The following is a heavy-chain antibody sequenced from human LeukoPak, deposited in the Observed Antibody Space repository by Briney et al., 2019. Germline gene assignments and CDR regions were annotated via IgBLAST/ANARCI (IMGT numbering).Heavy chain of an antibody. V-gene: IGHV2-5*01. J-gene: IGHJ4*02. CDR2: IYWNDDK. Sequence: SGPTLVKPTQTLTLTCTFSGFSLSTSGVGVGWIRQPRGKALEWLALIYWNDDKRYNPSLKTRLTVTKDTSKNQVVLTMTNMDPVDTATYYCAHRWELDYLDYWGQGTLVTVSS. D-gene: IGHD1-26*01. CDR1: GFSLSTSGVG. CDR3: AHRWELDYLDY.